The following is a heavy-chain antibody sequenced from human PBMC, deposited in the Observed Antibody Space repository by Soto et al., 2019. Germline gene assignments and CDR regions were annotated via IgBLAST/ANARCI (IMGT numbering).Heavy chain of an antibody. CDR3: ARIVGATPPYYYGMDV. CDR1: GGTFSSYA. V-gene: IGHV1-69*13. Sequence: SVKVSCKASGGTFSSYAISWVRQAPGQGLERMGGIIPIFGTANYAQKFQGRVTITADESTSTAYMELSSLRSEDTAVYYCARIVGATPPYYYGMDVWGQGTTVTVSS. J-gene: IGHJ6*02. D-gene: IGHD1-26*01. CDR2: IIPIFGTA.